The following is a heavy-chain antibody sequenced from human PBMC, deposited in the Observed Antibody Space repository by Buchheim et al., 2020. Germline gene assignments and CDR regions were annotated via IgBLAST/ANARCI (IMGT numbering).Heavy chain of an antibody. CDR1: GGSFSGYY. CDR3: ARMVNSRDSFDDYDSSGYLPNDY. J-gene: IGHJ4*02. CDR2: INHSGST. Sequence: VQLQQWGAGLLKPSETLSLTCAVYGGSFSGYYWSWIRQPPGKGLEWIGEINHSGSTNYNPSLKSRVTISVDTSKNQFSLKLSSVTAADTAVYYCARMVNSRDSFDDYDSSGYLPNDYWGQGTL. D-gene: IGHD3-22*01. V-gene: IGHV4-34*01.